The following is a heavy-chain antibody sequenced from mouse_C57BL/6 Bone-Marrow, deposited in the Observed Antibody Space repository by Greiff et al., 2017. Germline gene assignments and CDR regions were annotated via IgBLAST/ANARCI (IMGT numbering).Heavy chain of an antibody. CDR3: ARGDYYAMDY. CDR2: IYPGDGDT. Sequence: VQGVESGPELVKPGASVKISCKASGYAFSRSWMNWVKQRPGKGLEWIGRIYPGDGDTNYNGKFKGKATLTADKSSSTAYMQLSSLTSEDSAVYFCARGDYYAMDYWGQGTSVTVSS. CDR1: GYAFSRSW. J-gene: IGHJ4*01. V-gene: IGHV1-82*01.